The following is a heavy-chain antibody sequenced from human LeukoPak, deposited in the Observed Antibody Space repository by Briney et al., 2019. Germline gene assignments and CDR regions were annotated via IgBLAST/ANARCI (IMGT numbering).Heavy chain of an antibody. D-gene: IGHD3-3*01. Sequence: SETLSLTCTVSGDSITSFYWTLIRQHPGKGLEWIGYIYYSGSTNYNPSLRSRVTISIDTSRNQFSLNLTSVTAADTAMYYCARTEFYDCWSIYPTAFDYWGQGTLVTVSS. J-gene: IGHJ4*02. CDR3: ARTEFYDCWSIYPTAFDY. CDR2: IYYSGST. V-gene: IGHV4-59*08. CDR1: GDSITSFY.